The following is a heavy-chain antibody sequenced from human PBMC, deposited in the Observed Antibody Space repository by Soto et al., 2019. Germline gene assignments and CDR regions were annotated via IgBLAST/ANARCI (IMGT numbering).Heavy chain of an antibody. Sequence: PGGSLRLSCAASGFTFSSYAMSWVRQAPGKGLEWVSAISGSGGSTYYADSVKGRFTISRDNSKNTLYLQMNSLRAEDTAVYYCANMQYQLLFGYDWFDPWGQGTLVTVSS. CDR2: ISGSGGST. CDR3: ANMQYQLLFGYDWFDP. V-gene: IGHV3-23*01. CDR1: GFTFSSYA. D-gene: IGHD2-2*01. J-gene: IGHJ5*02.